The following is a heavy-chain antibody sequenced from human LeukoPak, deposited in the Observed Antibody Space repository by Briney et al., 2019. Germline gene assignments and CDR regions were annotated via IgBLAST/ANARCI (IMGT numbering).Heavy chain of an antibody. CDR2: INHGGST. CDR3: ARDFLSTDDAFDI. CDR1: GGSFSGDF. D-gene: IGHD3-3*01. Sequence: SETLSLTCAVYGGSFSGDFWSWIRQSPGKGLEWIGEINHGGSTTYNPSLQSRVTMSVDTSTNQISLKMTSVTAADTAIYYCARDFLSTDDAFDIWGQGTMVTVSS. J-gene: IGHJ3*02. V-gene: IGHV4-34*01.